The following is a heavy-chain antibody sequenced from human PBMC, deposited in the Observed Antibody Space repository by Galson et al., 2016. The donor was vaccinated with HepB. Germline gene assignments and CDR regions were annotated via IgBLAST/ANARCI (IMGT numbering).Heavy chain of an antibody. CDR2: ISYDGSNK. CDR3: AKWGGSGYDWGRLDY. Sequence: SLRLSCAASGFTFSSYGMHWVRQAPGKGLEWVAVISYDGSNKYYADSVKGRFTIPRDNSKNTLYLQMNSLRAEDTAVYYCAKWGGSGYDWGRLDYWGQGTLVTVSS. V-gene: IGHV3-30*18. J-gene: IGHJ4*02. D-gene: IGHD5-12*01. CDR1: GFTFSSYG.